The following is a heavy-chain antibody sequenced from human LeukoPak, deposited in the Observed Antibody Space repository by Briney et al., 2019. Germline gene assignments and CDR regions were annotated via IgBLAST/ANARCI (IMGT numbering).Heavy chain of an antibody. D-gene: IGHD3-10*01. CDR3: ARDSIYGSGSYYNGGYNYFDY. J-gene: IGHJ4*02. CDR2: IKQDGSEK. CDR1: GFSFSSYW. Sequence: GGSLRLSCAASGFSFSSYWMSWVRQAPGKGLEWVANIKQDGSEKYYVDSVKGRFTISRDNAKNSLYLQMNSLRAEDTAVYYCARDSIYGSGSYYNGGYNYFDYWGQGTLVTVSS. V-gene: IGHV3-7*01.